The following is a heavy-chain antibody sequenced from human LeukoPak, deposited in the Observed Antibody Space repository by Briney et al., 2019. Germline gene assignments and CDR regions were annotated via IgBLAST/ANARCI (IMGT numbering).Heavy chain of an antibody. V-gene: IGHV4-39*01. CDR1: GGSISSSRYY. Sequence: PSETLSLTCSVSGGSISSSRYYWGWIRQPPGKGLEWIGTIYYSGSTYYNPSLKSRVTISVDTSKNRFSLKLCSVTAADTAVYYCASTVNCSNTTCYVAYYYGMAVWGQGTSVTVSS. J-gene: IGHJ6*02. CDR2: IYYSGST. CDR3: ASTVNCSNTTCYVAYYYGMAV. D-gene: IGHD2-2*01.